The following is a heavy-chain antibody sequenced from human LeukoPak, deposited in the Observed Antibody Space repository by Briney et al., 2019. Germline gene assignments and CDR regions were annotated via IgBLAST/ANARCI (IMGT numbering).Heavy chain of an antibody. J-gene: IGHJ4*02. CDR2: ISSSSSYT. CDR3: ARTRQGLDY. Sequence: PGGSLRLSCAASGFTLSDYYMSWIRQAPGKGLEYLSYISSSSSYTNHADSVKGRFTISRDNAKNSLYLQMNSLTAEDTAVYYCARTRQGLDYWGQGTLVTVSS. CDR1: GFTLSDYY. V-gene: IGHV3-11*03.